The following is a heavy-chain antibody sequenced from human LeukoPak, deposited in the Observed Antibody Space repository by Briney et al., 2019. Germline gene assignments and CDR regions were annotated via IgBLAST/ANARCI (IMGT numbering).Heavy chain of an antibody. CDR3: AKDVYYDSSGYYYPDAFDI. J-gene: IGHJ3*02. D-gene: IGHD3-22*01. V-gene: IGHV3-23*01. Sequence: GGSLRLSCAASGFTFSSYAMSWVRQAPGKGLEWVSAISGSGGSTYYADSAKGRFTISRDNSKNTLYLQMNSLRAEDTAVYYCAKDVYYDSSGYYYPDAFDIWGQGTMVTVSS. CDR1: GFTFSSYA. CDR2: ISGSGGST.